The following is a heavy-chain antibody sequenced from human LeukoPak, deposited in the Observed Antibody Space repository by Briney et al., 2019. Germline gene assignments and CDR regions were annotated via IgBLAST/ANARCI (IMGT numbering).Heavy chain of an antibody. Sequence: PGGSLRLSCAASGFTVSSNYMSWVRQAPGKGLEWVSVIYSGGSTYYADSVKGRFTISRDNSKNTLYLQTNSLRAEDTAVYYCAKEASRYCSSTSCSPFDYWGQGTLVTVSS. CDR1: GFTVSSNY. CDR2: IYSGGST. D-gene: IGHD2-2*01. J-gene: IGHJ4*02. CDR3: AKEASRYCSSTSCSPFDY. V-gene: IGHV3-53*01.